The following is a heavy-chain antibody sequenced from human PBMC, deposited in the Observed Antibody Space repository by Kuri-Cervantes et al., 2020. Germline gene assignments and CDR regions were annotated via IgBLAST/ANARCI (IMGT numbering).Heavy chain of an antibody. CDR1: GFTFSSYW. Sequence: GESLKISCAASGFTFSSYWMSWVRQAPGKGLEWVGVISDDGSNKYYADSVKGRFTISRDNSKNTLYLQMNSLRAEDTAVYYCAKERSYGDYVFDYGMDVWGQGTTVTVSS. V-gene: IGHV3-30*18. J-gene: IGHJ6*02. D-gene: IGHD4-17*01. CDR2: ISDDGSNK. CDR3: AKERSYGDYVFDYGMDV.